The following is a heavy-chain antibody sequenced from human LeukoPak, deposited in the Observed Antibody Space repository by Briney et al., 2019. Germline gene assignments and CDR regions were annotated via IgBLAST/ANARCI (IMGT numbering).Heavy chain of an antibody. D-gene: IGHD6-19*01. CDR2: IYYSGST. J-gene: IGHJ4*02. CDR1: GGSISSYY. CDR3: ARAVYSSGWYTAPHTFDY. V-gene: IGHV4-59*01. Sequence: SETLSLTCTVSGGSISSYYWSWIRQPPGKGLEWIGYIYYSGSTNYNPSLKSRVTISVDTSKNQFSLKLSSVTAADTAVYYCARAVYSSGWYTAPHTFDYWGQGTLVTVSS.